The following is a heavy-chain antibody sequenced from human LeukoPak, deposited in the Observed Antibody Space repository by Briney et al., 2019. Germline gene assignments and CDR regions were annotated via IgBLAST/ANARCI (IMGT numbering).Heavy chain of an antibody. D-gene: IGHD4-17*01. J-gene: IGHJ4*02. CDR1: GFTFSSYG. Sequence: GGSLRLSCAASGFTFSSYGMHWDRQAPGKGLEWVAVISYDGSNKYYADSVKGRFTISRDNSKNTLYLQMNSLRAEDTAVYYCAKDRGDYGTSFDYWGQGTLVTVSS. V-gene: IGHV3-30*18. CDR3: AKDRGDYGTSFDY. CDR2: ISYDGSNK.